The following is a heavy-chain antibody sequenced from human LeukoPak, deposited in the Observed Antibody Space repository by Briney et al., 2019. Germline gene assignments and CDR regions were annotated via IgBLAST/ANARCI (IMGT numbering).Heavy chain of an antibody. CDR3: ARVLRGIAAAPWSWFDP. Sequence: PSETLSLTCTVSGGSISSYYWSWIRQPAGKGLEWIGRIYTSGTTNYNPSLKSRVTMSIDTSKNQFSLKLRSVTAADTAVYYCARVLRGIAAAPWSWFDPWGQGTLVTVSS. CDR2: IYTSGTT. V-gene: IGHV4-4*07. D-gene: IGHD6-13*01. CDR1: GGSISSYY. J-gene: IGHJ5*02.